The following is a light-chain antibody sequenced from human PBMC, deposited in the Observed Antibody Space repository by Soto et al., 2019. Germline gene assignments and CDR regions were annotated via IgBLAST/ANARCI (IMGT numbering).Light chain of an antibody. V-gene: IGLV2-8*01. CDR3: SSYAGSRYV. J-gene: IGLJ1*01. CDR2: EVS. CDR1: SSDVGGYNY. Sequence: QSVLTQPPSASGSPGQSVTISCTGTSSDVGGYNYVSWYQQHPGKAPKLMIYEVSKRPSGVPDRFSGSKSDNTASLTVSGLQAEDEADYYCSSYAGSRYVFGTGTKVTVL.